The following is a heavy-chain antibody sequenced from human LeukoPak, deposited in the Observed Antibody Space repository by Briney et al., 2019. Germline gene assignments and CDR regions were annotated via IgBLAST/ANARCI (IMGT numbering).Heavy chain of an antibody. CDR1: GFTFSSYS. J-gene: IGHJ3*02. V-gene: IGHV3-21*01. Sequence: PGGSLRLSCAASGFTFSSYSMNWVRQAPGKGLEWVSSISSSSSYIYYADSVKGRFTISRDNAKNSLYLQMNSLRAEDTAVYYCARGPFWFGESTHAFDIWGQGTMVTVSS. D-gene: IGHD3-10*01. CDR3: ARGPFWFGESTHAFDI. CDR2: ISSSSSYI.